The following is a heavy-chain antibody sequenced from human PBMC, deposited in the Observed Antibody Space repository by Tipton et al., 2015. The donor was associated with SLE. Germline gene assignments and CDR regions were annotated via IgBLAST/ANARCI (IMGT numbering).Heavy chain of an antibody. CDR3: ARRHAISGTSDI. Sequence: GSLRLSCAASGFTFSSYDMHWVRQATGKGLEWVSAIGTAGDTYYPGSVKGRFTISRENAKNSLYLQMNSLRAGDTAVYYCARRHAISGTSDIWGQGTMVTVSS. D-gene: IGHD1-14*01. CDR2: IGTAGDT. V-gene: IGHV3-13*01. J-gene: IGHJ3*02. CDR1: GFTFSSYD.